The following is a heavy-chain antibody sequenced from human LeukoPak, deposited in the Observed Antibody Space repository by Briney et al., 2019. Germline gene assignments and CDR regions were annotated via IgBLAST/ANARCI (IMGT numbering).Heavy chain of an antibody. V-gene: IGHV4-39*01. Sequence: SQTLSLTCTVSGGSISSSSYYWGWIRQPPGKGLEWIGSIYYSGRTYYNPSLKSRVTISVDTSKNQFSPELSSVTAADSAVYYCARLDGNVLLWFGGNYMDVWGKGTTVTIS. CDR3: ARLDGNVLLWFGGNYMDV. D-gene: IGHD3-10*01. CDR2: IYYSGRT. CDR1: GGSISSSSYY. J-gene: IGHJ6*03.